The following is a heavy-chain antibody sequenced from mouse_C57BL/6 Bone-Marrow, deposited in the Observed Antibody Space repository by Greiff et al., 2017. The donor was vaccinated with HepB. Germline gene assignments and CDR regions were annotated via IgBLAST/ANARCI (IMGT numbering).Heavy chain of an antibody. V-gene: IGHV5-17*01. J-gene: IGHJ4*01. CDR1: GFTFSDYG. CDR2: ISSGSSTI. CDR3: ARDGYYTMDD. D-gene: IGHD2-3*01. Sequence: EVHLVESGGGLVKPGGSLKLSCAASGFTFSDYGMHWVRQAPEKGLEWVAYISSGSSTIYYADTVKGRFTISRDNAKNTLFLQMTSLRSEDTAMYYCARDGYYTMDDWGQGTSVTVSS.